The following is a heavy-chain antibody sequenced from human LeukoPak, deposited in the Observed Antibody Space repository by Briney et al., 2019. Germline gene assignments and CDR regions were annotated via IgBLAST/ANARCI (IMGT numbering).Heavy chain of an antibody. CDR1: GFTFSSNY. V-gene: IGHV3-53*01. D-gene: IGHD6-19*01. Sequence: GGSLRLSCAASGFTFSSNYMSWVRQAPGKGLEWVSVIYSGGSTYYADSVKGRFTISRDNSKNTLYLQMNSLRAEDTAVYYCARDGPAGSGWYYHYYYGMDVWGQGTTVTVSS. CDR3: ARDGPAGSGWYYHYYYGMDV. J-gene: IGHJ6*02. CDR2: IYSGGST.